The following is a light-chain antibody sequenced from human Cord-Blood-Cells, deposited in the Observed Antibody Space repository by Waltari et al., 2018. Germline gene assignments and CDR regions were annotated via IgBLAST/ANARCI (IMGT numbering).Light chain of an antibody. CDR2: EVS. CDR3: SSYTSSNTYV. CDR1: SSDVGGDNY. Sequence: QSALTQPASVSGSPGQSITIPCTGPSSDVGGDNYVSWYQQHPGKAPKLMIYEVSNRPSGVSNRFSGSKSGNTASLTISGLQAEDEADYYCSSYTSSNTYVFGTGTKVTVL. J-gene: IGLJ1*01. V-gene: IGLV2-14*01.